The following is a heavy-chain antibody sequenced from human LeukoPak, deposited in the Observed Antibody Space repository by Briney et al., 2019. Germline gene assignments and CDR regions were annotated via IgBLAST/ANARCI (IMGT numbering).Heavy chain of an antibody. CDR2: IYYSGST. J-gene: IGHJ4*02. CDR3: ARDPREIPYDSSGYPCYFDY. CDR1: GGSISSSSYY. Sequence: SETLSLTCTVSGGSISSSSYYWGWIRQPPGKGLEWIGSIYYSGSTYYNPSLKSRVTISVDTSKNQFSLKLSSVTAADTAVYYCARDPREIPYDSSGYPCYFDYWGQGTLVTVSS. V-gene: IGHV4-39*07. D-gene: IGHD3-22*01.